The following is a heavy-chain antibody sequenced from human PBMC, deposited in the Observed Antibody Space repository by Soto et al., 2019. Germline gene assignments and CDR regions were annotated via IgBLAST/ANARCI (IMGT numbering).Heavy chain of an antibody. Sequence: QVQVVESGGGLVTPGGSLRLSCEVSGFTLSDYYMNWIRQAPGKGLEWISYISSGGSTRYYADSVRGRFTISRDNARNSLSLQMDSLKAEDTAVYYCARGYNDFVNGYDRGFFDIWGQGTVVNVSS. CDR3: ARGYNDFVNGYDRGFFDI. CDR2: ISSGGSTR. D-gene: IGHD3-3*01. CDR1: GFTLSDYY. V-gene: IGHV3-11*01. J-gene: IGHJ3*02.